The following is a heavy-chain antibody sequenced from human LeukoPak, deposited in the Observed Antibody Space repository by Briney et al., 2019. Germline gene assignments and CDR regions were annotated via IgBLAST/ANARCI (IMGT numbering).Heavy chain of an antibody. Sequence: ASVKVSCKVSGYTLTELSMHWVRQAPGKGLEWMGGFDPEDGETIYAQKFQGRVTMTEDTSTDTAYMELSSLRFEDTAVYYCATDLFSRYCSSTSCSSWFDPWGQGTLVTVSS. D-gene: IGHD2-2*01. CDR3: ATDLFSRYCSSTSCSSWFDP. J-gene: IGHJ5*02. V-gene: IGHV1-24*01. CDR1: GYTLTELS. CDR2: FDPEDGET.